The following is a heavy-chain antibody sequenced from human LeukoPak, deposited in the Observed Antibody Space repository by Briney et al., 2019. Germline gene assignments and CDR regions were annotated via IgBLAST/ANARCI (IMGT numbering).Heavy chain of an antibody. CDR1: GCTFSSYG. V-gene: IGHV1-18*04. CDR3: ARQLWFGESSH. D-gene: IGHD3-10*01. Sequence: ASVEVSCKASGCTFSSYGISRVRQAPGQGLEWMGWISAYNGNTNYAQKLQGRVTMTTDTSTSTAYMELRSLRSDDTAVYYCARQLWFGESSHWGQGTLVTVSS. J-gene: IGHJ4*02. CDR2: ISAYNGNT.